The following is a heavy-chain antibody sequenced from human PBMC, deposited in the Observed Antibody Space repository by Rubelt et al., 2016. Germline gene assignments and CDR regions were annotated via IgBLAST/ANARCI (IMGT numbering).Heavy chain of an antibody. D-gene: IGHD6-13*01. J-gene: IGHJ4*02. CDR3: VGAGAEPGS. V-gene: IGHV1-8*02. CDR1: GYTFGNYD. CDR2: MNPNSGNT. Sequence: GYTFGNYDINWVRQATGQGLEWMGWMNPNSGNTGYAQKFHGRVTMTRDKSINTAYMELSSLRFDDTAVYYCVGAGAEPGSWGQGTLVTVSS.